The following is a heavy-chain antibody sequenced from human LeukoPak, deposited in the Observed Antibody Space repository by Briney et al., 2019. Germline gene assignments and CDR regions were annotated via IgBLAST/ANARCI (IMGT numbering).Heavy chain of an antibody. CDR1: GFTFSSYA. D-gene: IGHD3-9*01. CDR2: ISTSSSYI. CDR3: ARGGYYDILTRVFDY. Sequence: GGSLRLSCAASGFTFSSYAMSWVRQAPGKGLEWVSSISTSSSYIYYADSVKGRFTISRDNSKNTLYLQMNSPRTEDTAFYYCARGGYYDILTRVFDYWGQGTLVTVSS. J-gene: IGHJ4*02. V-gene: IGHV3-21*01.